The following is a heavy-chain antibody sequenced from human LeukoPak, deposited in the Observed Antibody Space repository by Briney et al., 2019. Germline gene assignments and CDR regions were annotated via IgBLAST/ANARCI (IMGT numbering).Heavy chain of an antibody. Sequence: SQTLSLTCAISGDSVSSNSAAWNWIRQSPSRGLEWLGRTYYRSKWYNDYAVSVKSRITINPDTSKNQFSLQLNSVTPEDTAVYYCARSGFGSGWLGYYYGMDVWGQGTTVTASS. V-gene: IGHV6-1*01. D-gene: IGHD6-19*01. J-gene: IGHJ6*02. CDR3: ARSGFGSGWLGYYYGMDV. CDR1: GDSVSSNSAA. CDR2: TYYRSKWYN.